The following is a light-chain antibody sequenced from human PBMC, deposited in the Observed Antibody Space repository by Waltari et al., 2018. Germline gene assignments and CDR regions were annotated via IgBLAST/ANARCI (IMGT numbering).Light chain of an antibody. CDR2: DVS. Sequence: SALTQPASVSGSPGQSITISCTGTSSDIGTYDYVSWYQQYPGEAPKLMIFDVSNRPSGVSHRFSGSKSGNTASLTISGLQAEDEADYYCNSYTSSSTRVFGTGTKVTVL. CDR3: NSYTSSSTRV. V-gene: IGLV2-14*03. CDR1: SSDIGTYDY. J-gene: IGLJ1*01.